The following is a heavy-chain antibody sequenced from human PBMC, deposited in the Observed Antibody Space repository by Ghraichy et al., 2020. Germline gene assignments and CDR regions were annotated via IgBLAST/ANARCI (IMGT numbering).Heavy chain of an antibody. Sequence: SETLSLTCTVSGDYIPSDGYSWTWIRQHPGKGLEWIGYIYHNGRTFYNPSLKSRISMSVDRSLNQFSLKLPSVTAADTAVYFCAKGAGYSETVDPWGQGTLVTVSS. CDR3: AKGAGYSETVDP. D-gene: IGHD1-26*01. V-gene: IGHV4-31*03. CDR1: GDYIPSDGYS. CDR2: IYHNGRT. J-gene: IGHJ5*02.